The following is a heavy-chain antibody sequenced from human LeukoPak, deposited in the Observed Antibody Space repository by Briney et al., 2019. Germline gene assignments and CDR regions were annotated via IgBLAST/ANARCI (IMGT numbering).Heavy chain of an antibody. CDR2: ISYDGSNK. CDR3: ARDRSGYDSSGYSD. J-gene: IGHJ4*02. CDR1: GFTFNSYA. Sequence: GGSLRLSCAASGFTFNSYAMHWVRQAPGKGLEWVAVISYDGSNKYYADSVKGRFTISRDNSKNTLYLQMNSLRAEDTAVYYCARDRSGYDSSGYSDWGQGTLVTVSS. D-gene: IGHD3-22*01. V-gene: IGHV3-30-3*01.